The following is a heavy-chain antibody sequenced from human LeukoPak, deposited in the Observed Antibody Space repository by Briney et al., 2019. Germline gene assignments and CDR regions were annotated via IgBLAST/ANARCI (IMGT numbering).Heavy chain of an antibody. V-gene: IGHV4-4*07. Sequence: SETLSLTCTVSGGSISSYYWSWIRQPAGKGLEWIGRIYTSGSTNYNPSLKSRVTMSVDTSKNQFSLKLSSVTAADTAVYYCARSKGGIAAAGTLTYYYYGMDVWGQGTTVTVSS. CDR1: GGSISSYY. J-gene: IGHJ6*02. CDR3: ARSKGGIAAAGTLTYYYYGMDV. D-gene: IGHD6-13*01. CDR2: IYTSGST.